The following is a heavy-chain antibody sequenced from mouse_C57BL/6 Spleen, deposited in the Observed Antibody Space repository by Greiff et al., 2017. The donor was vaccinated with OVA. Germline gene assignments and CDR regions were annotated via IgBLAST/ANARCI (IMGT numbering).Heavy chain of an antibody. CDR1: GFSLTSYG. CDR3: DKNGDGNYFLFDY. D-gene: IGHD2-1*01. Sequence: VQLQQSGPGLVQPSQSLSIPCTVSGFSLTSYGVHWVRQSPGTGLEWLGVIWRGGSTDYNAAFMSRLSITKDNSKSQVFLKMNSLQADDTARYYCDKNGDGNYFLFDYWGQGTTLTVSS. CDR2: IWRGGST. J-gene: IGHJ2*01. V-gene: IGHV2-5*01.